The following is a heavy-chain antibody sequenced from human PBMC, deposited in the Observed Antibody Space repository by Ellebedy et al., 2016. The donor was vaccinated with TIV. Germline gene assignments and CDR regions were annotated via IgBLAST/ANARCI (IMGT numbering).Heavy chain of an antibody. CDR3: ATGLTGEAQAG. CDR1: AYSFTNYW. J-gene: IGHJ4*02. D-gene: IGHD3-9*01. CDR2: IYPGDSDT. Sequence: GGSLRLXCKGSAYSFTNYWIGWVRQMPGKGLEWMGSIYPGDSDTRYSPSFQGQVTISADKSINTAYLQLSSLKASDTAMYYCATGLTGEAQAGWGQGTLVTVSS. V-gene: IGHV5-51*01.